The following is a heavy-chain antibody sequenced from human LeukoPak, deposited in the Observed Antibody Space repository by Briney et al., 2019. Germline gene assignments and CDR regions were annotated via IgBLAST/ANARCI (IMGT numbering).Heavy chain of an antibody. J-gene: IGHJ4*02. CDR2: IIPILGIA. Sequence: SVKVSCKASGGTFSSYAISWVRQAPGQGLEWMGRIIPILGIANYAQKFQGRVTITADKSTSTAYMELSSLRSEDTAVYYCARGGIASSSATIFDYWGQGTLVTVSS. CDR1: GGTFSSYA. D-gene: IGHD6-6*01. CDR3: ARGGIASSSATIFDY. V-gene: IGHV1-69*04.